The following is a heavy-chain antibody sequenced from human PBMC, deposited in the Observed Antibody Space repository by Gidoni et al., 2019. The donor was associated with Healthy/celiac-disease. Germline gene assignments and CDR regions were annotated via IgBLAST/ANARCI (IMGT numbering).Heavy chain of an antibody. Sequence: QVQLQQSGPGLEKPSQTLSLTCAISGDSVSSNRAAWHWIRQSPSRGLEWLGRTYYRSKWYNDYAVSVKSRITINPDTSKNQFSLQLNSVTPEDTAVYYCARGGIAAAGTAFDYWGQGTLVTVSS. D-gene: IGHD6-13*01. CDR3: ARGGIAAAGTAFDY. J-gene: IGHJ4*02. CDR2: TYYRSKWYN. V-gene: IGHV6-1*01. CDR1: GDSVSSNRAA.